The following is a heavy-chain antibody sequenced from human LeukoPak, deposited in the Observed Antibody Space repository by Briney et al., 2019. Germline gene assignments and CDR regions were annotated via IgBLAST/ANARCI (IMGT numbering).Heavy chain of an antibody. V-gene: IGHV3-9*01. CDR2: ISWNSGSI. J-gene: IGHJ4*02. Sequence: PGGSLRLSCAASGFTFDDYAMHWVRQAPGKGLEWVSGISWNSGSIGYADSVKGRFTISRDNAKNSLYLQMNSLRAEDTAVYYCARRMVVPADPYYFDYWGQGTLVTVSS. D-gene: IGHD2-2*01. CDR3: ARRMVVPADPYYFDY. CDR1: GFTFDDYA.